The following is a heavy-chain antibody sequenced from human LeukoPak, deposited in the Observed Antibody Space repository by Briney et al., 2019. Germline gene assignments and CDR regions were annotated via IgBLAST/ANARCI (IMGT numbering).Heavy chain of an antibody. V-gene: IGHV4-61*02. CDR2: IYTSGST. CDR1: GGSISSGSYY. CDR3: ARYSSSSGVDY. D-gene: IGHD6-6*01. Sequence: PSETLSLACIVSGGSISSGSYYWSWIRQPAGKGLEWIGRIYTSGSTSYNPSLKSRVTISLDTSKNQFSLKLSSVTAADTAVYYCARYSSSSGVDYWGQGTLVTVSS. J-gene: IGHJ4*02.